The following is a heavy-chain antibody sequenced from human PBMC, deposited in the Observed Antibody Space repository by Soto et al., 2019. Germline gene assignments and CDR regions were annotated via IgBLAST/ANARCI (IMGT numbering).Heavy chain of an antibody. CDR3: ASGRYYYEYRAPNAYHS. CDR2: IYYVGST. J-gene: IGHJ5*01. Sequence: TLSLTSTVSGGSISSGVYYWSWIRHHPGKGLEWIGYIYYVGSTYYNPSLKSRATISGDTSKNQFSLKLSSVTAADTAVYYCASGRYYYEYRAPNAYHSWRQGTMLPVSP. D-gene: IGHD3-22*01. CDR1: GGSISSGVYY. V-gene: IGHV4-31*03.